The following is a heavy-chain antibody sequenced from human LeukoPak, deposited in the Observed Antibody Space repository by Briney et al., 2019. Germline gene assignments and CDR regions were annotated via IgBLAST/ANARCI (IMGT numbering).Heavy chain of an antibody. CDR3: ARELSVAGITYLDY. V-gene: IGHV4-61*01. CDR2: IYYSGST. J-gene: IGHJ4*02. CDR1: GVSVSSGSCY. Sequence: SETLSLTCTVSGVSVSSGSCYWSWIRQPPGKVLEWIGYIYYSGSTNYRPSLKSRVTISVDTSKNQFSLKLSSVTAADTAVYYCARELSVAGITYLDYWGQGTLVTVSS. D-gene: IGHD6-19*01.